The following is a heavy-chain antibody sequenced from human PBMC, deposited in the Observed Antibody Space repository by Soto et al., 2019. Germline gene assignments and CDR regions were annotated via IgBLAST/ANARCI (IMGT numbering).Heavy chain of an antibody. J-gene: IGHJ4*02. CDR1: GCTFSNYW. Sequence: GXLLLSFSRGGCTFSNYWVSWGRQAPGKGLEWVSRIDSYWSSTSYAYSVKGRFSISRDNAKNTLYLQMNTLRADDTAVYYCESRTSVTTFDDWGQGTLVTVSS. CDR2: IDSYWSST. V-gene: IGHV3-74*01. D-gene: IGHD4-17*01. CDR3: ESRTSVTTFDD.